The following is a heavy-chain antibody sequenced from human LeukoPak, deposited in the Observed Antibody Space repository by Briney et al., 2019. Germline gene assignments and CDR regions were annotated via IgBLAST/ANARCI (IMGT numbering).Heavy chain of an antibody. J-gene: IGHJ5*02. CDR1: GGSFRGYS. CDR2: INQSGIT. CDR3: PRGVLRYVDWQLRYFDA. V-gene: IGHV4-34*01. D-gene: IGHD3-9*01. Sequence: SETLSLTCTVHGGSFRGYSWTWIRQPPGRELEWIGEINQSGITNYKSSLKSRVTISLDTFKNHLSRNLTSVTAADTAVYYCPRGVLRYVDWQLRYFDAWGQGTLVSVSS.